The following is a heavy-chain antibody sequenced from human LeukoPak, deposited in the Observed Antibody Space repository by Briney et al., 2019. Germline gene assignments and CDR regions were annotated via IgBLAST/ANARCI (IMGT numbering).Heavy chain of an antibody. V-gene: IGHV3-23*01. Sequence: PGGSLRLSCAASGFTVSNFAMSWARQAPGRGLEWVSVIMSVGAGQKYTDFVKGRFTISRDTSMNTVFLQMNSLRADDTAIFYCVRHSAGSRWGHSYFYYMDVWGKGTTVTVSS. D-gene: IGHD6-13*01. J-gene: IGHJ6*03. CDR1: GFTVSNFA. CDR3: VRHSAGSRWGHSYFYYMDV. CDR2: IMSVGAGQ.